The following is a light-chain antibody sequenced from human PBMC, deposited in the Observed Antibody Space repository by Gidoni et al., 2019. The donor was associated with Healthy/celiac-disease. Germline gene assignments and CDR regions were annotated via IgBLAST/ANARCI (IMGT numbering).Light chain of an antibody. CDR2: GAS. V-gene: IGKV3-20*01. CDR3: QQYGSSPLT. Sequence: RSPGTQSLSQGERATLSCRASQSVSSSYLAWYQQKPGQAPRLLIYGASSRATGIPDRFSGSGSGTDFTLTLSSRGAVYLAVYYCQQYGSSPLTFGPGTKVDIK. J-gene: IGKJ3*01. CDR1: QSVSSSY.